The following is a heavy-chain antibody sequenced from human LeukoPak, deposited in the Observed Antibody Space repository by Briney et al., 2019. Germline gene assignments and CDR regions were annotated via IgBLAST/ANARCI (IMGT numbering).Heavy chain of an antibody. Sequence: SETLSLTCAVSGGSISSSNWWSWVRQPPGKGLEWIGEIYHSGSTNYNPSLKSRVTISVDKSKNQFSLKLSSVTAADTAVYYCARQSQWPYNWFDPWGQGTLVTVSS. J-gene: IGHJ5*02. D-gene: IGHD6-19*01. V-gene: IGHV4-4*02. CDR3: ARQSQWPYNWFDP. CDR2: IYHSGST. CDR1: GGSISSSNW.